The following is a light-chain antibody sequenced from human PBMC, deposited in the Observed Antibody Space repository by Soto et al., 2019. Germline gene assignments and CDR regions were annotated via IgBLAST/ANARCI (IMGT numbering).Light chain of an antibody. CDR3: QQYGSSPLYT. V-gene: IGKV3-20*01. CDR2: GAS. J-gene: IGKJ2*01. Sequence: EIVLTQSPGTLSLSPGERATLSCRASQSVSSSYLAWYQRKPGQAPRLLIYGASSRATGIPDRFSGSGSGTDFTLTISRLEPEDCAVYYCQQYGSSPLYTFGQGTKLEIK. CDR1: QSVSSSY.